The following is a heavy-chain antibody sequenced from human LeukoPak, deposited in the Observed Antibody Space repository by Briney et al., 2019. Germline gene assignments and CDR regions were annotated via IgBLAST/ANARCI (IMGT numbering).Heavy chain of an antibody. CDR1: GGSISSHF. V-gene: IGHV4-59*11. CDR3: ARDFLECSRASCLNWFDT. D-gene: IGHD2-2*01. Sequence: SETLSLTCSVTGGSISSHFWTWIRQPPGKGLEWTGYIHCSGSTNYNPSPKSRLSMSVDTSKNEFSPKLSSVTAADTAVYYCARDFLECSRASCLNWFDTWGQGTLVTVSS. J-gene: IGHJ5*02. CDR2: IHCSGST.